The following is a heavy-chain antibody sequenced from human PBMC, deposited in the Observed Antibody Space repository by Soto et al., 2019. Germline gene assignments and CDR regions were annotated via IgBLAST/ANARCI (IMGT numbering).Heavy chain of an antibody. CDR2: IDPSDSYT. V-gene: IGHV5-10-1*01. CDR1: GYSFTSYW. CDR3: ARHGPAAAGTSYYYYGMDV. J-gene: IGHJ6*02. Sequence: GESLKISCKGSGYSFTSYWISWVRQMPGKGLDWMGRIDPSDSYTNYSPSFQGHVTISADKSISTAYLQWSSLKASDTAMYYCARHGPAAAGTSYYYYGMDVWGQGTTVTVSS. D-gene: IGHD6-13*01.